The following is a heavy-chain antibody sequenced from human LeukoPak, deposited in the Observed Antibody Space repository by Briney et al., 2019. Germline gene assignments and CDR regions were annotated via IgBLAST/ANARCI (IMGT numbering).Heavy chain of an antibody. CDR3: ARVRNWQSDAFDI. D-gene: IGHD1-14*01. J-gene: IGHJ3*02. V-gene: IGHV4-34*01. Sequence: SETLSLTCAVYGGSFSGYYWSWIRQPPGKGLEWIGEINHSGSTNYNPSLKSRVTISVDTSKNQFSLKLSSVTAADTAVYYCARVRNWQSDAFDIWGQGTMVTVSS. CDR1: GGSFSGYY. CDR2: INHSGST.